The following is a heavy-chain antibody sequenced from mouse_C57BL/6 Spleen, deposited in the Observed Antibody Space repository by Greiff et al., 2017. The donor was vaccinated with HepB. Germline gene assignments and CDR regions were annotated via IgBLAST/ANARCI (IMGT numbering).Heavy chain of an antibody. J-gene: IGHJ1*03. Sequence: QVQLQQPGTELVKPGASVKLSCKASGYTFTSYWMHWVKQRPGQGLEWIGNINPSNGGTNYNEKFKSKATLTVDKSSSTAYMQLSSLTSDDSAVYYCARVTTVVARGYFDVWGTGTTVTVSS. D-gene: IGHD1-1*01. CDR3: ARVTTVVARGYFDV. CDR1: GYTFTSYW. V-gene: IGHV1-53*01. CDR2: INPSNGGT.